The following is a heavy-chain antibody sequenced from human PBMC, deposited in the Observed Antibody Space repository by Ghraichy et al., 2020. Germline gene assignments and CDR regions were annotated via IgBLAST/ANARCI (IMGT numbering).Heavy chain of an antibody. CDR3: ARDESTAAGFKWFDP. D-gene: IGHD6-13*01. CDR1: GDSVSSDSYY. J-gene: IGHJ5*02. Sequence: SETLSLTCTVSGDSVSSDSYYWTWIRQPPGKGLEWIGYGGSTNYNPSLKSRVTISVDTSENQFSLRLRSVTAADTAVYYCARDESTAAGFKWFDPWGQGILVTVSS. CDR2: GGST. V-gene: IGHV4-61*01.